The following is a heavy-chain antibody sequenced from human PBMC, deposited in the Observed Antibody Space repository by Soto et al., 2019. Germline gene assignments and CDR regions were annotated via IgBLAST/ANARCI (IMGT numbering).Heavy chain of an antibody. J-gene: IGHJ4*02. CDR3: ASHVHNQGNEYYIDS. D-gene: IGHD6-6*01. CDR1: GGSISSNSYY. CDR2: IGYTGTI. Sequence: PSETLSLTCTASGGSISSNSYYWGWIRQSPGKGLEWIGSIGYTGTIYYNPSLQSRVTMSVDTSENQISLRLSSMTAADTAVYYCASHVHNQGNEYYIDSWSQGTLVTVSS. V-gene: IGHV4-39*01.